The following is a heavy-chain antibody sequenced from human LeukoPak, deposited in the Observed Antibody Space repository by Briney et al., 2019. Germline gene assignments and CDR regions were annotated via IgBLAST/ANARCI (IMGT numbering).Heavy chain of an antibody. V-gene: IGHV4-4*07. Sequence: SETLSLTCTVSGGSISSYYWSWIRQPAGKGLEWIGRIYTSGSTNYNPSLKSRVTMSVDTSKNQFSLKLSSVTAADTAVYYCAREVLLWFGDPSCWFDPWGQGTLVTVSS. CDR1: GGSISSYY. D-gene: IGHD3-10*01. CDR3: AREVLLWFGDPSCWFDP. J-gene: IGHJ5*02. CDR2: IYTSGST.